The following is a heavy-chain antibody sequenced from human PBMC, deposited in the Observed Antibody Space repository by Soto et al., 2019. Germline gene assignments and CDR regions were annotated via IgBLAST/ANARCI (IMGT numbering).Heavy chain of an antibody. CDR3: ARHDREDIVAHFDY. V-gene: IGHV4-59*08. D-gene: IGHD5-12*01. J-gene: IGHJ4*02. Sequence: QVQLQESGPGLVKPSETLSLTCTVSGGSISSYYWSWIRQPPGKGLEWIGYIYYSGSTNYNPSLTSRVTISVDTSKNQFSLKLSSVTAADTAVYYCARHDREDIVAHFDYWGQGTLVTVSS. CDR2: IYYSGST. CDR1: GGSISSYY.